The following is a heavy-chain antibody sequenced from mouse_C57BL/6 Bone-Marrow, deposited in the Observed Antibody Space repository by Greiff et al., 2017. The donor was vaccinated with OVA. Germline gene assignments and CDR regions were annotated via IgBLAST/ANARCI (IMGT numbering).Heavy chain of an antibody. V-gene: IGHV1-81*01. CDR3: TLVLRRVAY. J-gene: IGHJ3*01. Sequence: QVQLQQSGAELARPGASVKLSCKASGYTFTSYGISWVKQRPGQGLEWIGEIYPRSGNTYYNEKFKGKATLTADKSSSTAYMELRSLTSEDSAVYFCTLVLRRVAYWGQGTLVTVSA. D-gene: IGHD1-1*01. CDR2: IYPRSGNT. CDR1: GYTFTSYG.